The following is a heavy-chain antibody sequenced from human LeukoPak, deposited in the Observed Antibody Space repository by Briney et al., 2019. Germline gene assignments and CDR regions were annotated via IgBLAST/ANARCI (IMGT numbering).Heavy chain of an antibody. D-gene: IGHD1-26*01. J-gene: IGHJ4*02. CDR2: ISGSGGST. CDR1: GFTFSTYV. CDR3: AKQVNWELRGPFDY. V-gene: IGHV3-23*01. Sequence: PGGSLRLSCAASGFTFSTYVMSWVRQAPGKGLDWVSAISGSGGSTYYADSVKGRFTISRDNSKNTLYLQMNSLRAEDTAVYYCAKQVNWELRGPFDYWGQGTLVTVS.